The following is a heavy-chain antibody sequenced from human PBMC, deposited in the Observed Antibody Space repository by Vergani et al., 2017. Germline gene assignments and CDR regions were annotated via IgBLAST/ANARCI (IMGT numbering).Heavy chain of an antibody. CDR2: IYYSGST. J-gene: IGHJ6*03. CDR1: GGSISSYY. D-gene: IGHD4-17*01. CDR3: ARGITVPTFPMRYPHYYYMDV. Sequence: QVQLQESGPGLVKPSETLSLTCTVSGGSISSYYWSWIRQPPGKGLEWIGYIYYSGSTNYNPSLKSRVTISVDTSKNQFSLKLSSVTAADTAVYYCARGITVPTFPMRYPHYYYMDVWGKGTTVTVSS. V-gene: IGHV4-59*01.